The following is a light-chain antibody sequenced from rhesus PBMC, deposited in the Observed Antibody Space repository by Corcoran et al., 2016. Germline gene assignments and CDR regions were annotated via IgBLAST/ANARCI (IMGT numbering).Light chain of an antibody. CDR2: GAS. Sequence: IVMTQSPATLSLSPGERATLSCRASQSVNSYLAWYQQKPGQAPRILIYGASSRATGIPDRFTGSGSGTEFTLTISSLEPEDFAVYYCQKYSSSPFTFGPGTKLDMK. CDR1: QSVNSY. CDR3: QKYSSSPFT. V-gene: IGKV3-53*01. J-gene: IGKJ3*01.